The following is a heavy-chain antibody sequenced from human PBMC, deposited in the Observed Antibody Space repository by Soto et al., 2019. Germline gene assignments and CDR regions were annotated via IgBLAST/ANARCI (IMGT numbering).Heavy chain of an antibody. CDR2: ISYRETDT. Sequence: QVQLVESGGGVVQPGRSLRLSCAASGFTFSRYGMHWVRQAPGKGPEWVSVISYRETDTYYGDSVKGRFTISRDNSKSTLYLQMDSLRPEDTAVYYCAKDGWEWLRVGYYVDVWGKGTAVTVSS. CDR3: AKDGWEWLRVGYYVDV. V-gene: IGHV3-30*18. J-gene: IGHJ6*03. D-gene: IGHD3-3*01. CDR1: GFTFSRYG.